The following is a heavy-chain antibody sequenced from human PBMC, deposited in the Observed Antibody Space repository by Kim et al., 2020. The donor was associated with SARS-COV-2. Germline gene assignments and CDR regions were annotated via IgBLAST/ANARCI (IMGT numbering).Heavy chain of an antibody. CDR1: GFTFSDSA. V-gene: IGHV3-73*01. J-gene: IGHJ4*02. Sequence: GGSLRLSCAASGFTFSDSAMHWVRQASGKGLEWVGRIRDKANNYATAYAASVEGRFTISRDDSKNTAYLQMNSLKTEDTAVYYCTRRSEVAASQDFDFWYQGTLVTVSS. CDR2: IRDKANNYAT. CDR3: TRRSEVAASQDFDF. D-gene: IGHD2-15*01.